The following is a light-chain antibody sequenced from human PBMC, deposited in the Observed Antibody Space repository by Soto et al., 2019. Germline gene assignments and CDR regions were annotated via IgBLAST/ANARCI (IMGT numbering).Light chain of an antibody. J-gene: IGKJ4*01. Sequence: DIVMTQSPATLSLSPGERATLSCRASQSVSSNLAWYQQKPGQAPRVLIYGASTRATGIPARFSGSGSGTEFTLTISSLQSEDFAVYYCQQYKNWPLTFGGGTKVDIK. V-gene: IGKV3-15*01. CDR2: GAS. CDR1: QSVSSN. CDR3: QQYKNWPLT.